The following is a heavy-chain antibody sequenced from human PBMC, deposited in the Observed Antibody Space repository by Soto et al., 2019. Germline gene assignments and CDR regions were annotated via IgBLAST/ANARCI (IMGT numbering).Heavy chain of an antibody. V-gene: IGHV3-74*01. J-gene: IGHJ4*02. CDR1: GFTFSNYW. Sequence: EVQLVESGGGLVQPGESLRLSCADSGFTFSNYWIHWVRQAPGKGLVWVSRIASDGSRITYADFVKGRFTISRDNAKNTVYLHMNSLTAEDAAVYYCVRSSLVVAVATREDFWCQGTLVTVSS. D-gene: IGHD2-15*01. CDR2: IASDGSRI. CDR3: VRSSLVVAVATREDF.